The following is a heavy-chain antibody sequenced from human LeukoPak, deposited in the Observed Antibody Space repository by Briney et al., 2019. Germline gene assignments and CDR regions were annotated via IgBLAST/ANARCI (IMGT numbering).Heavy chain of an antibody. CDR1: GFTFSSYG. D-gene: IGHD3-22*01. Sequence: TGGSLRLSCAASGFTFSSYGMHWVRQAPVKGLEWVAVISYDGSNKYYADSVKGRFTISRDNSKNTLYLQMNSLRAEDTAVYYCAKDLIGLLDYFDYWGQGTLVTVSS. CDR3: AKDLIGLLDYFDY. V-gene: IGHV3-30*18. J-gene: IGHJ4*02. CDR2: ISYDGSNK.